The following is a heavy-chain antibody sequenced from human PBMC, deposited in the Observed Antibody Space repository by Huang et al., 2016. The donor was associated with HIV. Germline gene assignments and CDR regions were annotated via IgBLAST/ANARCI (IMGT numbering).Heavy chain of an antibody. D-gene: IGHD2-15*01. Sequence: QVQLVQSGAEVKKPGASVKVSCKASGYTFSNYDINWVRQAPGQGLEWMGWRNPNSGNTGYARKFQGRVTMNRSTSISTAYMELSRLRFEETAVYYCATLPPVNYGRSGGRVRDYWGQGSLVTVSS. CDR3: ATLPPVNYGRSGGRVRDY. J-gene: IGHJ4*02. V-gene: IGHV1-8*01. CDR2: RNPNSGNT. CDR1: GYTFSNYD.